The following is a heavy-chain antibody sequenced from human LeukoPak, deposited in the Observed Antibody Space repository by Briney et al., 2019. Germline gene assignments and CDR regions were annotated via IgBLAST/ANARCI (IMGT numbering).Heavy chain of an antibody. CDR2: IWSDGTNR. Sequence: PGGSLRLSCAASGFTFSNYDMHWVRQAPGKGLEWVAFIWSDGTNRYYADSVKGRFTISRDNSKNTLYLQMNSLRAEDTAVYYCANKVDYWGQGTLVTVSS. CDR1: GFTFSNYD. CDR3: ANKVDY. J-gene: IGHJ4*02. V-gene: IGHV3-30*02.